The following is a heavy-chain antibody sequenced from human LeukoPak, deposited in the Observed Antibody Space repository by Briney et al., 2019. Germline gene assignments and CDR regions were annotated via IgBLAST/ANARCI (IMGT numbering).Heavy chain of an antibody. V-gene: IGHV4-39*01. Sequence: SETPSLTCAVYGGSFSNYYWGWIRQPPGKGLEWIGSIYDSGSTYYNPSLKSRVTISVDTSKNQFSLKLNSVTAADTAVYYCARHYGPWGQGTLVTVSS. J-gene: IGHJ5*02. D-gene: IGHD3-10*01. CDR3: ARHYGP. CDR2: IYDSGST. CDR1: GGSFSNYY.